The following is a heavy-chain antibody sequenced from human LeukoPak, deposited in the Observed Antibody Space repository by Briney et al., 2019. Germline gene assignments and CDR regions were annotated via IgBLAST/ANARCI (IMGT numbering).Heavy chain of an antibody. CDR2: INPNSGGT. CDR1: GYTFTGYY. Sequence: GASVKVSCKASGYTFTGYYMHWVRQAPGQGLEWMGWINPNSGGTNYAQKFQGRVTMTRDTSISTAYMELSRLRSDDTAVYYCAKGDSSSVPQKGPDYWGQGTLLTVSS. V-gene: IGHV1-2*02. CDR3: AKGDSSSVPQKGPDY. D-gene: IGHD6-13*01. J-gene: IGHJ4*02.